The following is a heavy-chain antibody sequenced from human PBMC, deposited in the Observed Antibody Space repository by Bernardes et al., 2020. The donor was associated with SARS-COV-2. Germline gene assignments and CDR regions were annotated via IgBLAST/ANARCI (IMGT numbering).Heavy chain of an antibody. CDR1: GVTVNTHW. D-gene: IGHD6-19*01. J-gene: IGHJ6*02. CDR2: TNSDGSII. V-gene: IGHV3-74*01. CDR3: VRVRGWYGYYYGMDV. Sequence: GGSLRLSCTASGVTVNTHWMHWVRQAPGKGLEWVSRTNSDGSIISYADSVKGRFTISRDNAKNTVDLEMNSLRVEDTAVYYCVRVRGWYGYYYGMDVWGQATTVTVSS.